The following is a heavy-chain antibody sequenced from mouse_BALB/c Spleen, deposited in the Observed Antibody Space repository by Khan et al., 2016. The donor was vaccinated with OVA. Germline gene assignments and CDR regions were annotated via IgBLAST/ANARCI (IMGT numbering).Heavy chain of an antibody. J-gene: IGHJ3*01. CDR2: IDPSDSYT. CDR1: GYPLTSYW. D-gene: IGHD1-1*01. CDR3: IRPFHYGSSAWFAY. Sequence: QVQLQQPGAELVKPGASVKLSCKASGYPLTSYWLHWVKQRPGQGLEWIGEIDPSDSYTNYNQKFKGKATVTVDKSSSTTYMQLSSLTAEDSAVYYCIRPFHYGSSAWFAYWGQGTLVTVSS. V-gene: IGHV1-69*02.